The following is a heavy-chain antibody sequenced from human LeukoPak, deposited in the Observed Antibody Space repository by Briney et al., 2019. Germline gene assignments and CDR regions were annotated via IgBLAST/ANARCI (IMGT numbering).Heavy chain of an antibody. CDR3: ARWSGSSGYYFGVNAFDI. Sequence: PGGSLRLSCAASGFTFSSYWMSWVRQAPGKGLEWVANIKQDGSEKYYVDSVKGRFTISRDNAKNSLYLQMNSLRAEDTAVYYCARWSGSSGYYFGVNAFDIWGQGTMVTVSS. CDR1: GFTFSSYW. J-gene: IGHJ3*02. D-gene: IGHD3-22*01. V-gene: IGHV3-7*01. CDR2: IKQDGSEK.